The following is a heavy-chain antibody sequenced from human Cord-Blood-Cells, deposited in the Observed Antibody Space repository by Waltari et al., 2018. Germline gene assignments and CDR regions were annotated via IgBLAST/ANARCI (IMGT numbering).Heavy chain of an antibody. CDR3: ATGQLPHTAFYDFWSGDAFDI. V-gene: IGHV4-61*09. D-gene: IGHD3-3*01. Sequence: QVQLQESGPGLVKPSQTLSLTCTVSGGSISSGSYYWSWIRQPAGKGLEWIGYIYTSGSTNYNPPLKSRVTISVDTSKNQFSLKLSSVTAADTAVYYCATGQLPHTAFYDFWSGDAFDIWGQGTMVTVSS. CDR2: IYTSGST. J-gene: IGHJ3*02. CDR1: GGSISSGSYY.